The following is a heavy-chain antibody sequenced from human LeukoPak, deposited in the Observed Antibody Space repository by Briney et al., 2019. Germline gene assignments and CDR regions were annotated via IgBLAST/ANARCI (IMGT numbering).Heavy chain of an antibody. J-gene: IGHJ3*02. CDR2: VNLQGST. Sequence: PSETLSLTCGVSGGSITITNYWTWVRQPPGKGLEWIGEVNLQGSTNYNPSLMGRVAISVDTSENHISLQLTSVTAADTAVYYCVRGYLGYCEDGGCLGGAFDIWGQGIMVTVSS. V-gene: IGHV4-4*02. CDR3: VRGYLGYCEDGGCLGGAFDI. CDR1: GGSITITNY. D-gene: IGHD2-15*01.